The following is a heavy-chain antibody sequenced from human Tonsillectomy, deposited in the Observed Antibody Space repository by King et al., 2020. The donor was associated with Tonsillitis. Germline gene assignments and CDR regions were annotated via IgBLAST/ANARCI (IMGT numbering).Heavy chain of an antibody. J-gene: IGHJ3*02. V-gene: IGHV1-18*04. D-gene: IGHD2-2*01. CDR3: ARDAQLLVPTHGPFDI. CDR1: GYTFTSYA. CDR2: ISAYKGKT. Sequence: VQLVESGAEVKKPGASVKVSCTASGYTFTSYAISWVRQAPGQGLEWMGWISAYKGKTNYAHKLPGRPTMTTDTTTSTAYMQLRSLRTDDTAVYYCARDAQLLVPTHGPFDIWGQGTLVTVSS.